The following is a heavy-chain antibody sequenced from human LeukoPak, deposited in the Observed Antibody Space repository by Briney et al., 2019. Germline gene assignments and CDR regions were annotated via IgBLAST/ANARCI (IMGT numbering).Heavy chain of an antibody. Sequence: GASVKVSCTASGGTFGRYAIDGVRQARAQGLEWMGGIISVFGTASYAQKFQGRVTITADKSTSTAYMELSSLRSEDPAVYYCARAQAVVPAAVHVAYYYYGMDVWGKGTTVTVSS. J-gene: IGHJ6*04. CDR3: ARAQAVVPAAVHVAYYYYGMDV. CDR1: GGTFGRYA. D-gene: IGHD2-2*01. V-gene: IGHV1-69*06. CDR2: IISVFGTA.